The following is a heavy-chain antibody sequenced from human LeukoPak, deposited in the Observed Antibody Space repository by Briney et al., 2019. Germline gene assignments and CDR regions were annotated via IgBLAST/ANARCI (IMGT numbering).Heavy chain of an antibody. Sequence: ASVKVSCKASGGTFSSYAISWVRQAPGQGLEWMGGIIPIFGTANYAQKFQGRVTITADKSTSTAYMELSSLRSEDTAVYYCARLYDSSGYYVNWFDPWGQGTLVTVSS. CDR1: GGTFSSYA. CDR3: ARLYDSSGYYVNWFDP. J-gene: IGHJ5*02. CDR2: IIPIFGTA. D-gene: IGHD3-22*01. V-gene: IGHV1-69*06.